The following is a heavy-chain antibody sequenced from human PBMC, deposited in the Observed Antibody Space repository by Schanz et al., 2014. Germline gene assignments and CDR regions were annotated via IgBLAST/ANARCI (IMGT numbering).Heavy chain of an antibody. CDR2: ISAYTNNT. Sequence: GPGVKEPGASVKVSCEASRYTFNTYGLNWVRQAPGQGLEWMGWISAYTNNTNYAQKVQGRVTMTTDTSTGTAYMELRNLRSDDTAVYYCARAKRFGDMDVWGKGTPVTVSS. D-gene: IGHD3-10*01. V-gene: IGHV1-18*01. CDR3: ARAKRFGDMDV. J-gene: IGHJ6*04. CDR1: RYTFNTYG.